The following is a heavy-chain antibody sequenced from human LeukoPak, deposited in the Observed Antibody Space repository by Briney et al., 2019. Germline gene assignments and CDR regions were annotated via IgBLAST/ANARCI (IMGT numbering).Heavy chain of an antibody. V-gene: IGHV3-72*01. J-gene: IGHJ4*02. D-gene: IGHD6-19*01. Sequence: GGSLRLSCADSGFTFSDHYMDWVRQAPGKGLEWVGRSRNKANTYTTDYAASVKGRSATSRDDSRNSLYLQMNSLKSEDTAVYYCVRAGSGWYDWGQGTLVTVSS. CDR2: SRNKANTYTT. CDR1: GFTFSDHY. CDR3: VRAGSGWYD.